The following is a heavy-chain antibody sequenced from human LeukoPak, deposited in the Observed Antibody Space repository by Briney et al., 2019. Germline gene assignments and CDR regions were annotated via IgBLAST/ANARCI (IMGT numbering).Heavy chain of an antibody. CDR2: IDPSGGST. D-gene: IGHD3-10*01. J-gene: IGHJ4*02. CDR1: GYTFISDY. Sequence: ASVKVSCKASGYTFISDYIHWVRQAPGQGLEWMGIIDPSGGSTTYAPKFQGRLTVTRDTSTSTVYMELSSLRSDDTAVYYWARAWPFYGSGSYSLDYWGQGTLVTVSS. V-gene: IGHV1-46*01. CDR3: ARAWPFYGSGSYSLDY.